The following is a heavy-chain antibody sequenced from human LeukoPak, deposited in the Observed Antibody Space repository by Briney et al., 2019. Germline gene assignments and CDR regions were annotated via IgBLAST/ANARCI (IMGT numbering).Heavy chain of an antibody. D-gene: IGHD6-19*01. J-gene: IGHJ4*02. V-gene: IGHV1-24*01. CDR2: SDPEDGET. CDR3: ATVVAGPFDY. Sequence: ASVKVSCKVSGYTLTELSMHWVRQAPGRGLEWMGGSDPEDGETIYAQKFQGRVTMTEDTSTDTAYMELSSLRSEDTAVYYCATVVAGPFDYWGQGTLVTVSS. CDR1: GYTLTELS.